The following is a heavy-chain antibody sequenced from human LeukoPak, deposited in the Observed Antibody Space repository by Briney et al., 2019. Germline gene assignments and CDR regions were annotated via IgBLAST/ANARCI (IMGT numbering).Heavy chain of an antibody. V-gene: IGHV3-53*01. CDR3: ARDSTPARWFYAFDI. D-gene: IGHD2-15*01. CDR1: GFTVSSNY. Sequence: PGGSLRLSCAASGFTVSSNYMSWVRQAPGKGLEWVSVIYSGGSTYYADSVKGRFTISRDNSKNTLYLQMSSLRAEDTAVYYCARDSTPARWFYAFDIWGQGTMVTVSS. J-gene: IGHJ3*02. CDR2: IYSGGST.